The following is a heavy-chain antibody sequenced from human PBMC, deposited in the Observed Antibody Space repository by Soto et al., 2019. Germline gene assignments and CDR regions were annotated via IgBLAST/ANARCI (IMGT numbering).Heavy chain of an antibody. CDR1: GYTFTSYG. J-gene: IGHJ5*02. D-gene: IGHD6-13*01. Sequence: ASVKVSCKASGYTFTSYGIHWVRQAPGQRLEWMGWINAANGDTKYSPKFQGRVTITRDTSASTAYMELSSLRSEDTAAYYCVRRHVSATGIDWFDPWGQGTLVTVSS. CDR2: INAANGDT. CDR3: VRRHVSATGIDWFDP. V-gene: IGHV1-3*01.